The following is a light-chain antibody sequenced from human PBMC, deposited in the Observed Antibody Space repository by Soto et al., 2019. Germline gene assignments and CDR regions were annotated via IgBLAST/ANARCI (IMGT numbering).Light chain of an antibody. V-gene: IGKV3-20*01. CDR1: QSIANNY. Sequence: EIVLTQSPGTLSLSPGERATLSCRASQSIANNYVAWYQQKPGQAPRLLIDDASRRATGTPDRFSGSGSETDFTLTISRLEPEDFAVYYCQQCATSPLTFGQGTKVEIK. J-gene: IGKJ1*01. CDR2: DAS. CDR3: QQCATSPLT.